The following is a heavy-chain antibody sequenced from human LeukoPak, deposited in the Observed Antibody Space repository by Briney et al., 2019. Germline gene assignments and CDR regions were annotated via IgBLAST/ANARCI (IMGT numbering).Heavy chain of an antibody. CDR1: GGSISSYY. CDR2: IYTSGST. CDR3: ARDRLTQSDNVLRFLERPTPGRWFAP. J-gene: IGHJ5*02. D-gene: IGHD3-3*01. V-gene: IGHV4-4*07. Sequence: PSETLSLTCTVSGGSISSYYWSWIRQPAGKGLEWIGRIYTSGSTNYNPSLKSRVTMSVDTSKNQFSLKLSSVTAADTAVYYCARDRLTQSDNVLRFLERPTPGRWFAPWGQGTLVTVSS.